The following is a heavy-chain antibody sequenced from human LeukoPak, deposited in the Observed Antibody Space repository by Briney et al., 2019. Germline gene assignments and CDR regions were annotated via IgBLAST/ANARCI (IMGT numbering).Heavy chain of an antibody. CDR1: GFTFSTYS. D-gene: IGHD3-22*01. J-gene: IGHJ3*01. CDR3: ARGVYADSSGYPS. V-gene: IGHV3-48*01. Sequence: GGSLRLSCAASGFTFSTYSMNWVRQAPGKGPEWVSYITSSSTTIYYADSVKGRFTISRDNAKNSLYLQMNSLRVEDTALYYCARGVYADSSGYPSWGQGTMVTVSS. CDR2: ITSSSTTI.